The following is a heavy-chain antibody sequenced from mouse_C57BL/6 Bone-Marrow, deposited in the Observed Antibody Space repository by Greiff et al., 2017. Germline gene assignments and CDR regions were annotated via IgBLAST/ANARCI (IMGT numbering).Heavy chain of an antibody. Sequence: EVQLQQSGAELVKPGASVKLSCTASGFNIKDTYMHWVTQRPEQGLEWIGRIDPANGNTKYDPKFQGKATITADTSSNTAYLQLSSLTSEDTAVYYCASTTVVYFDYWGQGTTLTVSS. J-gene: IGHJ2*01. V-gene: IGHV14-3*02. D-gene: IGHD1-1*01. CDR1: GFNIKDTY. CDR2: IDPANGNT. CDR3: ASTTVVYFDY.